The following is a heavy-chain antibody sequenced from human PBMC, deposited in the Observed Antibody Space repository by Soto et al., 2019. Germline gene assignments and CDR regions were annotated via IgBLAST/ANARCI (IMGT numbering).Heavy chain of an antibody. J-gene: IGHJ4*02. V-gene: IGHV3-23*01. Sequence: EVQLLESGGGLVQPGGSLRLSCAASGFTFSSYPMNWVRQAPGKGLEWVSGISASGDDTYYADSVKGRFIIFRDNSKNSVYRQMNSLRAEDTAVYYCARRVWGQGTLVTVSS. CDR1: GFTFSSYP. CDR3: ARRV. CDR2: ISASGDDT.